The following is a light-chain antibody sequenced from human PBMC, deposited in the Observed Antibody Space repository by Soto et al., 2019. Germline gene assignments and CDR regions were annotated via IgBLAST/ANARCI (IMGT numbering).Light chain of an antibody. J-gene: IGLJ1*01. CDR1: SSDVGGYNY. CDR2: DVS. V-gene: IGLV2-14*01. Sequence: QSALTQPASVSRAHGQWLTIFCTVTSSDVGGYNYVSWYQQHPGKAPKLMIYDVSNRPSGVSNRFSGSKSGNTASLTISGLQAEDEADYYCSSYTSSSGYVFGTGTKVTVL. CDR3: SSYTSSSGYV.